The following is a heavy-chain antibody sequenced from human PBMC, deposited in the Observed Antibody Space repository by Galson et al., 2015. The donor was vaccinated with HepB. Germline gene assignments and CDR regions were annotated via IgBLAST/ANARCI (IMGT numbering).Heavy chain of an antibody. CDR2: IWYDGSNK. CDR3: AKSHGDYDPYYCYGMDV. V-gene: IGHV3-33*06. J-gene: IGHJ6*02. D-gene: IGHD4-17*01. CDR1: GFTFSSYG. Sequence: SLRLSCAASGFTFSSYGMHWVRQAPGKGLEWVAVIWYDGSNKYYADSVKGRFTISRDNSKNTLYLQMNSLRAEDTAVYYCAKSHGDYDPYYCYGMDVWGQGTTVTVSS.